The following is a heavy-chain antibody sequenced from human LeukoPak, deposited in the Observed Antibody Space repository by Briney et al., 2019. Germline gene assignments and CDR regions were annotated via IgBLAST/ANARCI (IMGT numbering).Heavy chain of an antibody. CDR3: ARGSRWLQLL. J-gene: IGHJ4*02. D-gene: IGHD5-24*01. Sequence: ASVKVSCKASGYTFTSYDFNWVRQAPGQGLEWMGRINPNSGGTNYAQKFQGRVTMTRDTSISTAYMELSRLRSDDTAVYYCARGSRWLQLLWGQGTLVTVSS. CDR1: GYTFTSYD. CDR2: INPNSGGT. V-gene: IGHV1-2*06.